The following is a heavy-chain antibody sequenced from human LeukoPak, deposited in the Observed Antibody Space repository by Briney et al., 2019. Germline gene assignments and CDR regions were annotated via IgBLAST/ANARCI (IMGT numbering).Heavy chain of an antibody. Sequence: SGGSLRLSCAASGFTFSDYYMTWIRQAPGRGLEWISYINGSSSDTNYADSVRGRFTISRDNAKNSLYLLMNSLRAEDTAVYYCAKALDDFWSGSANNWGQGTLVTVSS. CDR3: AKALDDFWSGSANN. D-gene: IGHD3-3*01. CDR2: INGSSSDT. CDR1: GFTFSDYY. V-gene: IGHV3-11*05. J-gene: IGHJ4*02.